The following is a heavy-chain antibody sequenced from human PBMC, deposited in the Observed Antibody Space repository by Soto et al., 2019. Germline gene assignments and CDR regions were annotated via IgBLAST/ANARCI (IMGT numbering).Heavy chain of an antibody. V-gene: IGHV1-46*01. CDR2: INPSGGST. D-gene: IGHD3-3*01. Sequence: GASVKVSCKASGYTFTSYYMHWVRQAPGQGLEWMGIINPSGGSTSYAQKFQGRVTMTRDTSTSTVYMELSSLRSEDTAVYYCARDGFWSGPGNRYFDYWGQGTLVTVSS. CDR1: GYTFTSYY. CDR3: ARDGFWSGPGNRYFDY. J-gene: IGHJ4*02.